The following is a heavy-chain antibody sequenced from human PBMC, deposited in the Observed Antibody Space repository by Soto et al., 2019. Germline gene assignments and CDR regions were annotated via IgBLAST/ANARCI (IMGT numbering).Heavy chain of an antibody. CDR1: GFTFSSYA. Sequence: EVQLLESGGGLVQPGGSLRLTCAASGFTFSSYAISWIRLSPGKGLEWVSVISGGGHNTYYTPSVKGRFTISRDDCKNTWYLQMNSLRTEDTAMYYCAKLRDFVVLPAGILDYWGPGTLVTVSS. J-gene: IGHJ4*02. CDR2: ISGGGHNT. V-gene: IGHV3-23*01. CDR3: AKLRDFVVLPAGILDY. D-gene: IGHD2-8*01.